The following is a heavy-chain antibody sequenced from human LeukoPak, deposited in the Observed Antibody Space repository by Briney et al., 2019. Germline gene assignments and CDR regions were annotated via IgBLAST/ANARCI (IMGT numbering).Heavy chain of an antibody. CDR1: GYTFTGYY. Sequence: ASVKVSCKASGYTFTGYYMHWVRQAPGQGLEWMGWINPNSGGTNYAQKFQGRVTMTRDTSISTAYMELSRLRSDDTAVYYCARAYYYYYYMDVWGSGTTVTVSS. J-gene: IGHJ6*03. CDR2: INPNSGGT. CDR3: ARAYYYYYYMDV. V-gene: IGHV1-2*02.